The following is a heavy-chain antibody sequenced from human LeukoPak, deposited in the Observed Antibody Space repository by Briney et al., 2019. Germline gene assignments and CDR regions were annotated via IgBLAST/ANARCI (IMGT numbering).Heavy chain of an antibody. D-gene: IGHD6-19*01. V-gene: IGHV3-21*01. J-gene: IGHJ3*02. CDR2: ISSSSYI. CDR1: GFTFSSYS. CDR3: AKALTSGWYLDAFNI. Sequence: PGGSLRLSCAASGFTFSSYSMNWVRQAPGKGLEWVSSISSSSYIYYADSVKGRFTISRDNAKNSLYLQMNSLRAEDTAVYYCAKALTSGWYLDAFNIWGQGTMVTVSS.